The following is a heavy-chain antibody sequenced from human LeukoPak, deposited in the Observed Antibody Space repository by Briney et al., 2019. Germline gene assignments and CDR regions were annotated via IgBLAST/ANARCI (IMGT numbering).Heavy chain of an antibody. V-gene: IGHV1-2*02. CDR3: ARSMRRLLLTDGMDV. CDR1: GYTFTGYY. J-gene: IGHJ6*02. CDR2: INPNSGGT. Sequence: ASVKVSCKASGYTFTGYYMHWVRQAPGQGLEWMGWINPNSGGTNYAQKFQGRVTMTRDTSISTAYMELSRLRSDDTAVYYCARSMRRLLLTDGMDVWGQGTTVTVSS. D-gene: IGHD3-22*01.